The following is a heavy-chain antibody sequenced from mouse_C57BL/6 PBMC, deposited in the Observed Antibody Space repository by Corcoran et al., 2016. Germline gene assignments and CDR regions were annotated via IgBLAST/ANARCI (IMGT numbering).Heavy chain of an antibody. CDR1: GYTFTTYG. V-gene: IGHV9-3*01. D-gene: IGHD1-1*01. CDR3: AKVVAKDWYFDV. J-gene: IGHJ1*03. Sequence: QIQVVQSGPELKKPGETVKISCKASGYTFTTYGMSWVKQAPGKGLKWMGWINTYSGVPTYADDFKGRFAFSLETSASTAYLQINNLKNEDTATYFCAKVVAKDWYFDVWGTGTTVTVSS. CDR2: INTYSGVP.